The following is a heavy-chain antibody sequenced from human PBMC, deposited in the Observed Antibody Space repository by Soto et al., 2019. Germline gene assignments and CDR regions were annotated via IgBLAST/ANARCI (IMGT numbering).Heavy chain of an antibody. CDR3: ARVPGSSGHDYDY. J-gene: IGHJ4*02. V-gene: IGHV1-69*12. CDR2: IIPIFGTA. Sequence: QVQLVQSGAEVKKPGSSVKVSCKASGGTFSSYAISWVRQAPGQGLEWMGGIIPIFGTANYAQKFQGRVTSTADESTSTAYTEMSSLRSEDTAVYYCARVPGSSGHDYDYWGQGALVPVSS. CDR1: GGTFSSYA. D-gene: IGHD6-19*01.